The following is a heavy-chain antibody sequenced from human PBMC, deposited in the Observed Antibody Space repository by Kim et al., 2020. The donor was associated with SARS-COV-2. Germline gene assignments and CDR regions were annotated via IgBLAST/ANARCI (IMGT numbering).Heavy chain of an antibody. D-gene: IGHD3-10*01. V-gene: IGHV3-30-3*01. J-gene: IGHJ4*01. CDR3: ARDFIRVLLWFGGFFDY. CDR1: GFTFSSYA. Sequence: GGSLRLSCAASGFTFSSYAMHWVRQAPGKGLEWVAVISYDGSNKYYADSVKGRFTISRDNSKNTLYLQMNSLRAEDTAAYYCARDFIRVLLWFGGFFDY. CDR2: ISYDGSNK.